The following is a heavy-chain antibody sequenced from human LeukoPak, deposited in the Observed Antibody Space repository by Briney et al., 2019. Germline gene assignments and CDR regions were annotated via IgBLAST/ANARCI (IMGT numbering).Heavy chain of an antibody. CDR3: ARVGLIQWWLRPGGWFDP. CDR1: GDSVSSNSAA. V-gene: IGHV6-1*01. J-gene: IGHJ5*02. CDR2: TYYRSKWYN. D-gene: IGHD5-12*01. Sequence: SQTLSLTCAISGDSVSSNSAAWNWIRQSPSRGLEWLGRTYYRSKWYNDYAVSVKSRITINPDTSKNQFSLQLNSVTPEDTAVYYCARVGLIQWWLRPGGWFDPWGQGTPVTVSS.